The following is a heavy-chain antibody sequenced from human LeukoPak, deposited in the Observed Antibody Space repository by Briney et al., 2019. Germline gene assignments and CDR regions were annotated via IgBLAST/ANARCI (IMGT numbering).Heavy chain of an antibody. CDR2: IWHYGSHK. D-gene: IGHD3-10*01. V-gene: IGHV3-33*01. Sequence: GGSLRLSCAAPGFAFNTYAMHWVRQAPGQGLEWVALIWHYGSHKFYSYSVSDHFTISRDNCKTSVYIHMHNLRPEDTAVYYCARVIFGSGSYPDFWGQGTLVTVSS. CDR3: ARVIFGSGSYPDF. J-gene: IGHJ4*02. CDR1: GFAFNTYA.